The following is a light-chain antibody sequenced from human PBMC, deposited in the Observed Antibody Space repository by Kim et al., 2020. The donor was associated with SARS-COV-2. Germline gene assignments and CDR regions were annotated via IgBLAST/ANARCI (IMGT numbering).Light chain of an antibody. CDR1: QGINNW. V-gene: IGKV1-33*01. Sequence: DIQMTQSPPSLSASVGETVAITCQANQGINNWLNWYQQKPGNAPQGLIHRAYNLQRGVPSRFSGSGSGTDFTFTITSLQPEDMATYYCQQYHKYPLTFGEGTKVDIK. CDR3: QQYHKYPLT. CDR2: RAY. J-gene: IGKJ4*01.